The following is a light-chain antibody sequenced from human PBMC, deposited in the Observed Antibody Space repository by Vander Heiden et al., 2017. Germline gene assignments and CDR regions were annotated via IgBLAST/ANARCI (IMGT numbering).Light chain of an antibody. Sequence: SVLTQPPSVSGAPGQWVTISCTGSSSNIGAGYDVHWYQQLPGTAPKLLIYGNSNRPSGVPDRFSGSKSGTSASLAITGLQAEDEADYYCQSYDSSLSGLGVFGGGTKLTVL. CDR2: GNS. J-gene: IGLJ3*02. V-gene: IGLV1-40*01. CDR1: SSNIGAGYD. CDR3: QSYDSSLSGLGV.